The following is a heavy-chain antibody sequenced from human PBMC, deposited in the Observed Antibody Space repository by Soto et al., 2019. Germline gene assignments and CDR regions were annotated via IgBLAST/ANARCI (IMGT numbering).Heavy chain of an antibody. J-gene: IGHJ4*02. D-gene: IGHD3-22*01. CDR2: IIPILGIA. CDR1: GGTFSSYT. Sequence: SVKVSCKASGGTFSSYTISWVRQAPGQGLEWMGRIIPILGIANYAQKFQGRVTITADKSTSTAYMELSSLRSEDTSVYYCATPLNYYYDSSGYFADYWGQGTLVTVSS. CDR3: ATPLNYYYDSSGYFADY. V-gene: IGHV1-69*02.